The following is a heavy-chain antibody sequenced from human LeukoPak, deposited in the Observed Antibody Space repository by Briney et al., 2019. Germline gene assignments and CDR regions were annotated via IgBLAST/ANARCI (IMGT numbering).Heavy chain of an antibody. CDR3: AGSIAAAYFDY. D-gene: IGHD6-13*01. CDR2: ISSSGSTI. V-gene: IGHV3-11*01. Sequence: GGSLRLSCAASGFTFSDFYMSWIRQAPGKGLEWVSYISSSGSTIYYADSVKGRFTISRDNAKNSLYLQMSSLRAEDTAVYYCAGSIAAAYFDYWGQGTLVTVSS. CDR1: GFTFSDFY. J-gene: IGHJ4*02.